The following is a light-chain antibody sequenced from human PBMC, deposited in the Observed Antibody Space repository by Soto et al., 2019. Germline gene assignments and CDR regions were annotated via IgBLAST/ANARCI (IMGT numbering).Light chain of an antibody. J-gene: IGKJ5*01. Sequence: DVVMTQSPLSLPVTLGQPASISCRSSQSLVSSNGNTHLNWFQQRPGQPPRRLIYKVSNRDSGVPDRFSGSGSGSDFTLKISRVEAEDIGVYYCMQGTHWPTIGQGTRLEIK. V-gene: IGKV2-30*01. CDR2: KVS. CDR3: MQGTHWPT. CDR1: QSLVSSNGNTH.